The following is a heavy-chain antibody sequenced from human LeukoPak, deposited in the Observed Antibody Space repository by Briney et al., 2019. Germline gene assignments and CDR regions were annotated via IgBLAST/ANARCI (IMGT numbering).Heavy chain of an antibody. CDR1: GGSISSGDYY. V-gene: IGHV4-30-4*01. Sequence: SETLSLTCTVSGGSISSGDYYWSWIRQPPGKGLEWIGYIYYSGSTYYNPSLKSRVTISVDTSKNQFSLKLSSVTAADTAVYYCARVEGYGSGSLYWGQGTLVTVSS. D-gene: IGHD3-10*01. CDR2: IYYSGST. J-gene: IGHJ4*02. CDR3: ARVEGYGSGSLY.